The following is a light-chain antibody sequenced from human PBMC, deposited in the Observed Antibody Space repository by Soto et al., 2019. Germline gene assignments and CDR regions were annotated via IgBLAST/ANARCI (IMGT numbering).Light chain of an antibody. CDR1: SSDVGAFNY. Sequence: QSALTQPASLSGSPGQSITISCTGTSSDVGAFNYVSWYQQHPGKTPKLIIYEVTNRPSGVSNRFSGSKSGNTASLTISGLQAEDEADYYCNAYASTSALLFGGGTKLTVL. CDR2: EVT. CDR3: NAYASTSALL. V-gene: IGLV2-14*01. J-gene: IGLJ3*02.